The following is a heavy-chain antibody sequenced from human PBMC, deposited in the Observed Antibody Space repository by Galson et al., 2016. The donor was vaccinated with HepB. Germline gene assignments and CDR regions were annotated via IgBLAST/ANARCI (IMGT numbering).Heavy chain of an antibody. CDR2: IYWDNDK. CDR3: ARNTIFGVVIIYNGFDS. J-gene: IGHJ5*01. D-gene: IGHD3-3*01. CDR1: GFSLSTSGVG. V-gene: IGHV2-5*02. Sequence: PALVKPTQTLTLTCTFSGFSLSTSGVGVGWIRQPPGKALEWLALIYWDNDKRYSPSLKSRLTITKDTSKNQVVLTMTNMDPVDTGTYYCARNTIFGVVIIYNGFDSWGQGTLVTVSS.